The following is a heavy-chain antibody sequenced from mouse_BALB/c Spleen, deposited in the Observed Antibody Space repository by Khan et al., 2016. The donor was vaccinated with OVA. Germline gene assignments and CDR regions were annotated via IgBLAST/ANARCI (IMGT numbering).Heavy chain of an antibody. V-gene: IGHV5-6*01. J-gene: IGHJ3*01. CDR2: VSTGGHYT. Sequence: EVELVESGGDVVKPEGSLKLSCAASGFTFSTYGMSWVRQTPDKRLEWVATVSTGGHYTYYPDTVKGRFTISRDNAKDTLYLQMSSLKSEDTAMFYCARLAYFYDSEGFAYWGQGTLVTVSA. CDR1: GFTFSTYG. CDR3: ARLAYFYDSEGFAY. D-gene: IGHD1-1*01.